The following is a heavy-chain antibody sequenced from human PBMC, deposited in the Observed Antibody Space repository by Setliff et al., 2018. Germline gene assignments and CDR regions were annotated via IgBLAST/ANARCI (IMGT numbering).Heavy chain of an antibody. CDR3: ARTCSGSGCYAGLES. D-gene: IGHD2-15*01. CDR2: IWDDGGNK. V-gene: IGHV3-33*08. J-gene: IGHJ4*02. Sequence: HPGGSLRLSCAASGFTFGTYRMHWVRQAPGKGLEWVAVIWDDGGNKYHADSVKGRFTISRDNSKNTLYLQMNSLRPEDTAVYYCARTCSGSGCYAGLESWGQGTPVTVSS. CDR1: GFTFGTYR.